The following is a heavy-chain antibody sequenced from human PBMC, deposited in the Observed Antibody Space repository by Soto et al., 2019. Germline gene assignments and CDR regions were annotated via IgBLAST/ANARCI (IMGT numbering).Heavy chain of an antibody. CDR1: GFTFSSYA. D-gene: IGHD2-15*01. Sequence: GGSLRLSCAASGFTFSSYAMSWVRQAPGKGLEWVSAISGSGGSTYYADSVKGRFTISRDNPKNTLYLQMNSLRAEDTAVYYCAKDSVVTRAYYYYGMDVWGQGTTVTVSS. J-gene: IGHJ6*02. CDR3: AKDSVVTRAYYYYGMDV. V-gene: IGHV3-23*01. CDR2: ISGSGGST.